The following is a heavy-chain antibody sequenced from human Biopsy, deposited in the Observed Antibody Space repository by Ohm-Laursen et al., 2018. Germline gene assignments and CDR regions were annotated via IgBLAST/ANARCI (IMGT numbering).Heavy chain of an antibody. CDR2: IYYSGRP. J-gene: IGHJ2*01. V-gene: IGHV4-59*01. D-gene: IGHD3-22*01. CDR3: ARDRGYYSDRTVPGYFDL. CDR1: GDSIARYY. Sequence: SDTLSPTCTVSGDSIARYYWTWIRQSPGKGLEWIAYIYYSGRPNYNPSLRSRVTISVDRSKNQFSLELSSVTAADTAIYYCARDRGYYSDRTVPGYFDLWGRGTLVTVSS.